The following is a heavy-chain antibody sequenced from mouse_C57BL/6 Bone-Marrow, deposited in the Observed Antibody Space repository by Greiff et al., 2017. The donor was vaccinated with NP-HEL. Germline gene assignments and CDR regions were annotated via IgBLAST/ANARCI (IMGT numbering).Heavy chain of an antibody. D-gene: IGHD2-1*01. J-gene: IGHJ4*01. Sequence: VQLQQSGAELARPGASVKMSCKASGYTFTSYTMHWVKQRPGQGLEWIGYINPSSGYTKYNQKFKDKATLTADKSSSTAYMRLSSLTSEDSAVYYCAAYGNYGSYAMDYWGQGTSVTVSS. CDR1: GYTFTSYT. V-gene: IGHV1-4*01. CDR2: INPSSGYT. CDR3: AAYGNYGSYAMDY.